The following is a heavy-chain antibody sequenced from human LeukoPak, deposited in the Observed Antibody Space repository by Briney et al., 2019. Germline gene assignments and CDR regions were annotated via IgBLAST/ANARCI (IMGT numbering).Heavy chain of an antibody. CDR3: ARLSKGSGSYYDPNYYYGMDV. Sequence: PGGSLRLSCAASGFTFSSYEMNWVRQAPRKVLHWVSYFSTGCSTVYYADSVKGRFTISRDNAKNSLYLQMNSLRDEDTAVYYCARLSKGSGSYYDPNYYYGMDVWGQGTTVTVSS. CDR2: FSTGCSTV. D-gene: IGHD3-10*01. CDR1: GFTFSSYE. J-gene: IGHJ6*02. V-gene: IGHV3-48*03.